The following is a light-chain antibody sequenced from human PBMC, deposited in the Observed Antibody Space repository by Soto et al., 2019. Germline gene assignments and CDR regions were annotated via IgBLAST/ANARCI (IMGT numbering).Light chain of an antibody. V-gene: IGLV1-44*01. CDR2: NND. J-gene: IGLJ1*01. CDR3: AASDGSITEYV. Sequence: QSVLTQPASASGTPGQKVTISCSGATSDVGSNTFHWYRHLPGSGPTIVVFNNDRRPPAVPARISGSKNGTSASLVISARQTEDEADYYCAASDGSITEYVFGTGTKVTVL. CDR1: TSDVGSNT.